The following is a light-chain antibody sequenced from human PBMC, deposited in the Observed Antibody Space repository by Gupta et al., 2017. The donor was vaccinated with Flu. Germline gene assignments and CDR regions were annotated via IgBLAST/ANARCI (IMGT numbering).Light chain of an antibody. V-gene: IGKV2-24*01. CDR2: KTS. J-gene: IGKJ2*01. Sequence: DIVCVQAALSSPVILGQPASNTSRSSQSLIHSDGNTYLGWHQQRPGQPPRLLIYKTSNRCSGVPDRFSGSGAATDFTLKSSRGEAEDVGVYYDKQDSRSITFGQGTKVEIK. CDR3: KQDSRSIT. CDR1: QSLIHSDGNTY.